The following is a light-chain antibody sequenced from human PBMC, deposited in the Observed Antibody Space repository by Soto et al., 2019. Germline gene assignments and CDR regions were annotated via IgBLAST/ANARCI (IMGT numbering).Light chain of an antibody. Sequence: TQSPGTLSLSPGERVTLSCRASQSVNIHLAWYQQKPGKAPKLLIYDASTRATGFPSRFSGSGSGTDFTLTISSLQSEDFAVYYCQQYNNWPWTFGQGTKVDIK. J-gene: IGKJ1*01. CDR3: QQYNNWPWT. CDR1: QSVNIH. CDR2: DAS. V-gene: IGKV3-15*01.